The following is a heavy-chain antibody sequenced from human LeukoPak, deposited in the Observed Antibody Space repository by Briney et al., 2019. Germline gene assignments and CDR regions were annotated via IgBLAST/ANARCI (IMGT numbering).Heavy chain of an antibody. V-gene: IGHV5-51*01. D-gene: IGHD2-2*01. CDR1: GYSFTSYW. CDR2: IYPGDSDT. J-gene: IGHJ3*02. CDR3: ARHAYCSSTNCDPSNAFDI. Sequence: PGESLKISCKGSGYSFTSYWIGWVRQMPGKGLEWMGIIYPGDSDTRYSPSFQGQVTISADKSINTAYLQWSSLKASDTATYYCARHAYCSSTNCDPSNAFDIWGQGTMVTVSS.